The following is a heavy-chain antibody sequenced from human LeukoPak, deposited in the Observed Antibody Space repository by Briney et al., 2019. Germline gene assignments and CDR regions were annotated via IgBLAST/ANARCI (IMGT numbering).Heavy chain of an antibody. CDR2: LYSSGTT. D-gene: IGHD1-14*01. CDR1: GASISRTSYY. CDR3: VSGSGYFFDY. V-gene: IGHV4-39*01. J-gene: IGHJ4*02. Sequence: SETLSLTCTVSGASISRTSYYWGWIRQPPGKGLEWVVTLYSSGTTYYNPSLKGRVTISVDTSKNQFALKLSSVTAADTAVYYCVSGSGYFFDYWGQGTLVTVSS.